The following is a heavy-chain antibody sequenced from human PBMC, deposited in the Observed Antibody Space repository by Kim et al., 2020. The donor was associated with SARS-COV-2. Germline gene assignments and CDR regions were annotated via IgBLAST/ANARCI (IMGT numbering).Heavy chain of an antibody. D-gene: IGHD2-15*01. Sequence: STRYNPSLKSRVTISVDTSKNQFSVRLSSVTAADTAVYFCARDRIGYFDYWGQGTLVTVSS. CDR3: ARDRIGYFDY. V-gene: IGHV4-59*01. J-gene: IGHJ4*02. CDR2: ST.